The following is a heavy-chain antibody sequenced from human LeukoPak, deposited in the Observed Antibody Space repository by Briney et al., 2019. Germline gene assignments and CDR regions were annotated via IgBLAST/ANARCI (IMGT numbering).Heavy chain of an antibody. CDR2: ISNTGDII. CDR1: GFSFSNYE. CDR3: ARNPDIVVVVAATNFDY. Sequence: PGGSLRLSCAASGFSFSNYEMNWVRQAPGKGLEWISHISNTGDIIHYADSVEGRFTISRDNAKNSLYLQMNSLRAEDTAVYYCARNPDIVVVVAATNFDYWGQGTLVTVSS. D-gene: IGHD2-15*01. V-gene: IGHV3-48*03. J-gene: IGHJ4*02.